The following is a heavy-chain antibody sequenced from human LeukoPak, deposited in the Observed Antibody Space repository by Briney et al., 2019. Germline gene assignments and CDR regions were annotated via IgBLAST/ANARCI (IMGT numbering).Heavy chain of an antibody. J-gene: IGHJ5*02. CDR1: GFTFSSYW. CDR3: ARAVAARWLDP. V-gene: IGHV3-7*01. Sequence: GGSLRLSCAASGFTFSSYWMSWVRQAPGKGLECVANIKEDGSEKNYVDSVKGRFTISRDNAKNSLYLQMNSLRAEDTAVYYCARAVAARWLDPWGQGTLVIVSS. D-gene: IGHD6-19*01. CDR2: IKEDGSEK.